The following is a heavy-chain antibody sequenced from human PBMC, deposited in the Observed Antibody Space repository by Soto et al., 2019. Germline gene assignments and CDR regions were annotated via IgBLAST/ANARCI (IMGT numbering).Heavy chain of an antibody. CDR3: ARGARFLAWFEGGY. V-gene: IGHV1-18*01. Sequence: ASVKVSCKASGYTFTNYAISWVRQAPGQGLEWMGWISAYNGDTNYAQKLQGRVTMTTDTSTSTAYMELRSLRSDDTAVYYCARGARFLAWFEGGYWGQGTRVTVSS. CDR1: GYTFTNYA. J-gene: IGHJ4*02. CDR2: ISAYNGDT. D-gene: IGHD3-3*01.